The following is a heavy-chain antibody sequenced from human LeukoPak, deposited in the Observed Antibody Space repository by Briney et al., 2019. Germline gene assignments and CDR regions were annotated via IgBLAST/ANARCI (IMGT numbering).Heavy chain of an antibody. CDR1: GGSISSYY. CDR2: IYTSGST. V-gene: IGHV4-4*07. CDR3: ARGKESSGYFYYFDY. D-gene: IGHD3-22*01. Sequence: SETLSLTCTVSGGSISSYYWSWIRQPAGKGLEWIGRIYTSGSTNYNPSLKSRGTMSVDTSNNQFSLKLSSVTAADTAVYYCARGKESSGYFYYFDYWGQGTLVTVSS. J-gene: IGHJ4*02.